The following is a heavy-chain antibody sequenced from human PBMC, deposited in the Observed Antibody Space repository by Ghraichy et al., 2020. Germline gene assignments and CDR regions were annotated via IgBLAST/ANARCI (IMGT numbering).Heavy chain of an antibody. Sequence: ASVKVSCKASGYTFTSYYMHWVRQAPGQGLEWMGIINPSGGSTSYAQKFQGRVTMTRDTSTSTVYMELSSLRSEDTAVYYCARDMKNVDTAMVPFIDYWGQGTLVTVSS. CDR1: GYTFTSYY. J-gene: IGHJ4*02. V-gene: IGHV1-46*01. D-gene: IGHD5-18*01. CDR2: INPSGGST. CDR3: ARDMKNVDTAMVPFIDY.